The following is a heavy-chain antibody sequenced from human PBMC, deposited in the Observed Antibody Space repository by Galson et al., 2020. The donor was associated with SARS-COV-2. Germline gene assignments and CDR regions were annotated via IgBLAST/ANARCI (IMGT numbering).Heavy chain of an antibody. V-gene: IGHV3-48*04. Sequence: GGSLRLSCAASGFTFSSYSMNWVRQAPGKGLEWVSYISSSSSTIYYADSVKGRFTISRDNAKNSLYLQMNSLRAEDTAVYYCARDPELNNGWCLFDYWCQGTLVSVSS. D-gene: IGHD6-19*01. J-gene: IGHJ4*02. CDR2: ISSSSSTI. CDR3: ARDPELNNGWCLFDY. CDR1: GFTFSSYS.